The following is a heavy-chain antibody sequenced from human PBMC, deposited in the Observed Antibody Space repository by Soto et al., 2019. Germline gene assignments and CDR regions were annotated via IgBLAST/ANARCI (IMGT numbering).Heavy chain of an antibody. Sequence: SETLSLTCTVSGGSISSYYWSWIRQPPGKGLEWIGYIYYSGSTNYNPSLKSRVTISVDTSKNQFSLKLSSVTAADTAVYYCARLVLARGQFRLNWFDPWGQGTLVTVSS. J-gene: IGHJ5*02. D-gene: IGHD3-3*01. CDR1: GGSISSYY. CDR3: ARLVLARGQFRLNWFDP. CDR2: IYYSGST. V-gene: IGHV4-59*08.